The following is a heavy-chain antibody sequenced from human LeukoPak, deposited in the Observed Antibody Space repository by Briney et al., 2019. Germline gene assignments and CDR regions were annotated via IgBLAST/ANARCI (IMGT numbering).Heavy chain of an antibody. CDR1: GFTFSSYG. CDR3: AKGKEKGSSWYFVD. Sequence: GGSLRLSCAASGFTFSSYGMHWVRQAPGKGLEWVAFIRYDGSNKYYADSVKGRFTISRDNSKNTLYLQMNSLRAEDTAVYYCAKGKEKGSSWYFVDWGQGTLVTVSS. V-gene: IGHV3-30*02. J-gene: IGHJ4*02. CDR2: IRYDGSNK. D-gene: IGHD6-13*01.